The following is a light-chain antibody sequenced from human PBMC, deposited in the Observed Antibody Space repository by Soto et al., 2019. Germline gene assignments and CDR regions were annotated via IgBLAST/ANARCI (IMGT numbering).Light chain of an antibody. CDR3: TSYTSASTPYV. CDR2: DVY. J-gene: IGLJ1*01. Sequence: QSVLTQPASVSGSPGQSITISCVGTSSDVGRYTYVSWYQQYPGKAPKLIIYDVYNRPSGVSNRFSGSKSGNTASLTISVLQAEDEADYYCTSYTSASTPYVFGSGTKSPS. V-gene: IGLV2-14*01. CDR1: SSDVGRYTY.